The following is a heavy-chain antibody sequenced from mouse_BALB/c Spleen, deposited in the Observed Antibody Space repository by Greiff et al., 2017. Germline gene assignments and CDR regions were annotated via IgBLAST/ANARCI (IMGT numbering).Heavy chain of an antibody. CDR3: ARDPDGYSPYFDY. CDR2: ISYDGSN. CDR1: GYSITSGYY. V-gene: IGHV3-6*02. Sequence: EVKLEESGPGLVKPSQSLSLTCSVTGYSITSGYYWNWIRQFPGNKLEWMGYISYDGSNNYNPSLKNRISITRDTSKNQFFLKLNSVTTEDTATYYCARDPDGYSPYFDYWGQGTTLTVSS. J-gene: IGHJ2*01. D-gene: IGHD2-3*01.